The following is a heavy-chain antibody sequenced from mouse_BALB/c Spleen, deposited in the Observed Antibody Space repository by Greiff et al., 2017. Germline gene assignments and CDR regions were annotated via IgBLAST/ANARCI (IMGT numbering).Heavy chain of an antibody. CDR1: GFTFSSYG. V-gene: IGHV5-6*01. J-gene: IGHJ4*01. CDR2: ISSGGSYT. D-gene: IGHD2-4*01. CDR3: ARHPMITTDAMDY. Sequence: EVKLMESGGDLVKPGGSLKLSCAASGFTFSSYGMSLVRQTPDKRLEWVATISSGGSYTYYPDSVKGRFTISRDNAKNTLYLQMSSLKSEDTAMYYCARHPMITTDAMDYWGQGTSVTVSS.